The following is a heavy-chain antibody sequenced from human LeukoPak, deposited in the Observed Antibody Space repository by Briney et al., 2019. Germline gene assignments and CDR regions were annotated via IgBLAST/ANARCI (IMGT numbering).Heavy chain of an antibody. J-gene: IGHJ5*02. CDR2: INPNSGGT. CDR1: GYTFTGYY. D-gene: IGHD5-12*01. V-gene: IGHV1-2*02. Sequence: ASVKVSCKASGYTFTGYYMHWVRQAPGQGLEWMGWINPNSGGTNYAQKFQGRVTMTRDTSISTAYMELSRLRSDDTAVYYCAREGYVYRNWFDPWGQGTLVTVSS. CDR3: AREGYVYRNWFDP.